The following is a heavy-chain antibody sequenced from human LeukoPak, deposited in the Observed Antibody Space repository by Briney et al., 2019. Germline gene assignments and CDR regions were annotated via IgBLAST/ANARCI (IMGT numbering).Heavy chain of an antibody. J-gene: IGHJ3*02. D-gene: IGHD6-13*01. CDR3: ARQTGIAAARDAFDI. V-gene: IGHV5-51*01. CDR1: GYSFTSYW. Sequence: ESLKISCKGSGYSFTSYWIGWVRQMPGKGLEWMGIIYPGDSDTRYSPSFQGQVTISADKSISTAYLQWSSLKASDTAMYYCARQTGIAAARDAFDIWGQGTMVTVSS. CDR2: IYPGDSDT.